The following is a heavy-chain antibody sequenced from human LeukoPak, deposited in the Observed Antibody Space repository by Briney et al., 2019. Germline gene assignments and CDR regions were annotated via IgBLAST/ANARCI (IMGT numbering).Heavy chain of an antibody. J-gene: IGHJ6*03. CDR3: ARNLGVYYYYMDV. CDR1: GYTFTSYY. CDR2: INPSGGST. Sequence: GASVKVSCKASGYTFTSYYMHWVRQAPGQGLEWMGIINPSGGSTSYAQKFQGRVTMTRDTSTSTVYMELSSLRSEDTAVYHCARNLGVYYYYMDVWGKGTTVTVSS. V-gene: IGHV1-46*01.